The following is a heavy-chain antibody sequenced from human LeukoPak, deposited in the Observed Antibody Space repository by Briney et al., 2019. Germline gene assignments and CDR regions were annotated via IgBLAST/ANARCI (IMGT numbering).Heavy chain of an antibody. CDR2: IYHSGST. V-gene: IGHV4-4*02. CDR1: GGSISSSNW. D-gene: IGHD6-19*01. CDR3: ARGGSGWYRHDAFHI. Sequence: SETLSLTCAVSGGSISSSNWWSWVRQPPGKGLEWIGEIYHSGSTNYNPSLKSRVTISVDKSKNQFSLKLSSVTAADTAVYYCARGGSGWYRHDAFHIWGQGTMVTVSS. J-gene: IGHJ3*02.